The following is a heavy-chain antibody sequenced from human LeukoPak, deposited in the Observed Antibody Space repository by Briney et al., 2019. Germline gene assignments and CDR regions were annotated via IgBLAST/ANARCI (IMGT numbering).Heavy chain of an antibody. CDR3: ARKRGIVVVVAATSEFDP. CDR1: GGSLSDYY. D-gene: IGHD2-15*01. V-gene: IGHV4-34*01. Sequence: SETLSLTCAVYGGSLSDYYWSWIRQAPGKGLEWIGEINQSGSTNYNPSLKSRVIISVDTSKNQFSLKLSSVTAADTAVYYCARKRGIVVVVAATSEFDPWGQGTLVTVSS. J-gene: IGHJ5*02. CDR2: INQSGST.